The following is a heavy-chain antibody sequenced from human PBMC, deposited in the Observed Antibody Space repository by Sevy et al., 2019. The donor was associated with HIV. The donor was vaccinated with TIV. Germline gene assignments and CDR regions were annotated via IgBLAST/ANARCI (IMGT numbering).Heavy chain of an antibody. CDR2: IYYSGST. J-gene: IGHJ6*02. CDR1: GGSISSSSYY. Sequence: WETLSLTCTVSGGSISSSSYYWGWIRQPPGKGLEWIGSIYYSGSTYYNPSLKSRVTISVDTSKNQFSLKLSSVPAADTAVYYCARLQGYYYYYYGMDVWGQGTTVTVSS. V-gene: IGHV4-39*01. D-gene: IGHD1-1*01. CDR3: ARLQGYYYYYYGMDV.